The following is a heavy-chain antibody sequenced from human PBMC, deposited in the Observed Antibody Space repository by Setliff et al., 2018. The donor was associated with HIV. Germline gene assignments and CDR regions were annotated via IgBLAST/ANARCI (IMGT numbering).Heavy chain of an antibody. J-gene: IGHJ4*02. CDR3: ATDTMTYP. D-gene: IGHD3-22*01. CDR1: GFTFSRYW. Sequence: PSETLSLTCAASGFTFSRYWMSWLRQAPGKGLEWVSYISSSGNSVYYADSVKGRFAISRDNAKRSLFLQMNSLRAEDTAVYYCATDTMTYPWGQGALVTVSS. V-gene: IGHV3-48*04. CDR2: ISSSGNSV.